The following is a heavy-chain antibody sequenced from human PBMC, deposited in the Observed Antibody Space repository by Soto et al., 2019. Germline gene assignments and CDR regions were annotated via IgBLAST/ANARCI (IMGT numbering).Heavy chain of an antibody. J-gene: IGHJ4*02. CDR2: ISSSSSTI. CDR3: ARAPIYCSGGSCSYFDY. CDR1: GFTFSSYS. V-gene: IGHV3-48*01. D-gene: IGHD2-15*01. Sequence: AGGSLRLSCAASGFTFSSYSMNWVRQAPGKGLEWVSYISSSSSTIYYADSVKGRFTISRDNSKNTLYLQMNSLRAEDTAVYYCARAPIYCSGGSCSYFDYWGQGTLVTVAS.